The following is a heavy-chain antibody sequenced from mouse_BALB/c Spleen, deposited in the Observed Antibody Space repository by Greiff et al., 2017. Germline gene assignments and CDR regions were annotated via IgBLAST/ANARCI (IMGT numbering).Heavy chain of an antibody. J-gene: IGHJ3*01. CDR3: ARHGNYPWFAY. D-gene: IGHD2-1*01. V-gene: IGHV5-12-2*01. Sequence: EVKLMESGGGLVQPGGSLKLSCAASGFTFSSYTMSWVRQTPEKRLEWVAYISNGGGSTYYPDTVKGRFTISRDNAKNTLYLQMSSLKSEDTAMYYCARHGNYPWFAYWGQGTLVTVSA. CDR2: ISNGGGST. CDR1: GFTFSSYT.